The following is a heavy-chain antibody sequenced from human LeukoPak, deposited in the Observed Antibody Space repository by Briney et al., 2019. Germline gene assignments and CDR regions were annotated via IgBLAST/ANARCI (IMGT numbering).Heavy chain of an antibody. J-gene: IGHJ3*02. D-gene: IGHD2-15*01. V-gene: IGHV1-46*01. CDR2: INPRGGST. CDR1: GYTFPSYY. CDR3: ALLPPYLGVVAATLILAFDI. Sequence: GASVKVSCKASGYTFPSYYNHWVRQAPGHGLEWMGTINPRGGSTRYEQKFQGRVTMTRDTSTSTVYMELSSLRSEDTAVYYCALLPPYLGVVAATLILAFDIWGQGTMVTVSS.